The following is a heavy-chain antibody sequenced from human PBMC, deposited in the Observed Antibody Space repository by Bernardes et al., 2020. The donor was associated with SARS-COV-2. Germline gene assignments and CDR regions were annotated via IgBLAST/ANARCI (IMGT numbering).Heavy chain of an antibody. V-gene: IGHV4-59*01. Sequence: SETLSLTCTVSGGSISSYYCNWIRQSPGKGLDWIGYIHSSGSTKYNPSLQSRVTISIDPSKNQFSLNLSSVTAADTALYYCAREVRSGDRYFDFWGQGTLVTVSS. CDR2: IHSSGST. CDR1: GGSISSYY. CDR3: AREVRSGDRYFDF. J-gene: IGHJ4*02. D-gene: IGHD4-17*01.